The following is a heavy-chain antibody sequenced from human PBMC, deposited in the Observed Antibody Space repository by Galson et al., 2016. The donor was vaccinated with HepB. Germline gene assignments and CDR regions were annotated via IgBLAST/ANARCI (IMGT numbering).Heavy chain of an antibody. Sequence: SVKVSCKASGYTLTDHYIHWVRQAPGQGLEWMGWINPNSGGTNFARSFQGRVTMTRDTSINTAYMELSRLRSDDTAVYYCARDVDIVVVPAAMLSFWGQGTLVTVSS. CDR1: GYTLTDHY. D-gene: IGHD2-2*03. CDR2: INPNSGGT. CDR3: ARDVDIVVVPAAMLSF. V-gene: IGHV1-2*02. J-gene: IGHJ4*02.